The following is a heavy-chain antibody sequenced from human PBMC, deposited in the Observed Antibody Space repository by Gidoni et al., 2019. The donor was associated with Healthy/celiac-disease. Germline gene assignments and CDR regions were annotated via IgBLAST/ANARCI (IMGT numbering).Heavy chain of an antibody. D-gene: IGHD1-26*01. CDR3: ARVCQHAGSYYLDY. V-gene: IGHV3-30-3*01. CDR1: GFNFSSYA. Sequence: QVQLVESGGGVVQPGRSLRLSCAASGFNFSSYAMHWVRQAPGKGLEWVAVISYDGSNKYYADSVKGRFTISRDNSKNTLYLQMNSLRAEDTAVYYCARVCQHAGSYYLDYWGQGTLVTVSS. J-gene: IGHJ4*02. CDR2: ISYDGSNK.